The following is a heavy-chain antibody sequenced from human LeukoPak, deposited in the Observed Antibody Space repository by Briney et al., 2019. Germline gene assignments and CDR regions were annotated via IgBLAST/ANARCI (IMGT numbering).Heavy chain of an antibody. D-gene: IGHD3-10*01. CDR3: ARLIDYYGSGSFDY. CDR1: GFTFSSYS. V-gene: IGHV3-48*02. J-gene: IGHJ4*02. Sequence: GGSLRLSCAASGFTFSSYSMNWVRQAPGKGLEWVSHITASGTAMFYADSVKGRFTISRDNAKNSLYLQMNSLRDEDTAVYYCARLIDYYGSGSFDYWGQGTLVTVSS. CDR2: ITASGTAM.